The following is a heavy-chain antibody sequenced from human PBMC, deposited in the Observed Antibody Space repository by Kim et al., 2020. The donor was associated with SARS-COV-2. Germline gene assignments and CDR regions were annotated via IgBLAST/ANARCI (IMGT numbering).Heavy chain of an antibody. Sequence: SETLSLTCTVSGGSISSSSYYWGWIRQPPGKGLEWIGSIYYSGSTYYNPSLKSRVTISVDTSKNQFSLKLSSVTAADTAVYYCARHGYSSTTSQKCFDYWGQGTLFPVSS. V-gene: IGHV4-39*01. CDR2: IYYSGST. D-gene: IGHD6-13*01. J-gene: IGHJ4*02. CDR1: GGSISSSSYY. CDR3: ARHGYSSTTSQKCFDY.